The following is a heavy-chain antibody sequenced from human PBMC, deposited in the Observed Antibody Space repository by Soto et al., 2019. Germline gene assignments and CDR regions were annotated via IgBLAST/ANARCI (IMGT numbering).Heavy chain of an antibody. Sequence: GGSLRLSCAASGFTFSSYAMSWVRQAPGKGLEWVSAISGSGGSTYYADSVKGRFTISRDNSKNTLYLQMNSLRAEDTAVYYCAKYRRFHRILRFWGTLDYWGQGTLVTVSS. CDR1: GFTFSSYA. V-gene: IGHV3-23*01. D-gene: IGHD3-3*01. CDR3: AKYRRFHRILRFWGTLDY. J-gene: IGHJ4*02. CDR2: ISGSGGST.